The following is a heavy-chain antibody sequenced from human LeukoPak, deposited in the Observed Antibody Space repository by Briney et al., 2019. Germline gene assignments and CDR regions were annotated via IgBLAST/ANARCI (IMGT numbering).Heavy chain of an antibody. CDR3: AKDIAGAGRSPFDI. J-gene: IGHJ3*02. V-gene: IGHV3-23*01. Sequence: GGSLRLSCAASGFTFSSYAMSWVRQAPGKGLEWVSAISGSGGYTYYADSVKGRFTISRDNPKNTLYLQMNSLRAEDTAVYYCAKDIAGAGRSPFDIWGQGTMVTVSS. D-gene: IGHD6-13*01. CDR2: ISGSGGYT. CDR1: GFTFSSYA.